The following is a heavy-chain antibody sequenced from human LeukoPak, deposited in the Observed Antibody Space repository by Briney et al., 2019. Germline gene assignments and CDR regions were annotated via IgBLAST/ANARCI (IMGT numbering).Heavy chain of an antibody. V-gene: IGHV1-2*02. Sequence: ASVKVSCKASGGTFSSYAISWVRQAPGQGLEWMGWINPNSGGTNFAQKFQGRVTMTRDTSISTAYMELSRLRSDDTAVYYCARDDPYSSPGLWWGQGTLVTVSS. D-gene: IGHD4-11*01. CDR2: INPNSGGT. CDR3: ARDDPYSSPGLW. J-gene: IGHJ4*02. CDR1: GGTFSSYA.